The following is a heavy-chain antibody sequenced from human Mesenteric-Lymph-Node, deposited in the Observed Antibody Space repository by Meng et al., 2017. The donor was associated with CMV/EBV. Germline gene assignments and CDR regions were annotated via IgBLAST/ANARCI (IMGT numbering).Heavy chain of an antibody. CDR1: GFIFSDYA. V-gene: IGHV3-30*02. D-gene: IGHD4-11*01. Sequence: GGSLRLSCAASGFIFSDYAMHWVRQAPGKGLEWLAFIQHDGKNKYYVDSVKGRFTVSRDNSNNILYLQMNSLGAEDTAVYYCGKHDYNNAIDYWGQGALVTVSS. J-gene: IGHJ4*02. CDR2: IQHDGKNK. CDR3: GKHDYNNAIDY.